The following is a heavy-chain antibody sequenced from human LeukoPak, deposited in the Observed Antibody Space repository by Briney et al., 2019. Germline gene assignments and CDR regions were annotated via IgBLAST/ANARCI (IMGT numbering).Heavy chain of an antibody. D-gene: IGHD2-15*01. CDR3: ARDRSCSGGSCYWYYYYGMDV. J-gene: IGHJ6*02. CDR1: GYTFTSYG. CDR2: ISAYNGNT. V-gene: IGHV1-18*01. Sequence: ASVKLSCKASGYTFTSYGISWVRQAPGQGLEWMGWISAYNGNTNYAQKLQGRVTMTTDTSTSTAYMELRSLRSDDTAVYYCARDRSCSGGSCYWYYYYGMDVWGQGTTVTVPS.